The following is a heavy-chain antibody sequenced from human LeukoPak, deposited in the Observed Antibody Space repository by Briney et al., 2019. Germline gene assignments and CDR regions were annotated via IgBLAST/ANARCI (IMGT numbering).Heavy chain of an antibody. CDR2: IYHSGST. CDR3: ASFHYGSGSYYVDY. CDR1: GYSISSGYY. J-gene: IGHJ4*02. D-gene: IGHD3-10*01. V-gene: IGHV4-38-2*02. Sequence: SETLSLTCTVSGYSISSGYYWGWIRQPPGKGLEWIGSIYHSGSTYYNPSLKSRVTISVDTSKNQFSLKLSSVTAADTAVYYCASFHYGSGSYYVDYWGQGTLVTVSS.